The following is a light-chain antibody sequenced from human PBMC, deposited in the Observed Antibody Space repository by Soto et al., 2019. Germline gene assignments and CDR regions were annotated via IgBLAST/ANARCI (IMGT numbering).Light chain of an antibody. J-gene: IGKJ3*01. CDR3: QQANSFPFT. Sequence: DIQMTQSPSSVSASIGDRVTITCRASQIIGSWLAWYQQKPGIAPTLLIYAASSLQSGVPSRFSGSGSGSDFTLTITSLQAEDSATYYCQQANSFPFTCVPGAKVDIK. CDR1: QIIGSW. CDR2: AAS. V-gene: IGKV1-12*02.